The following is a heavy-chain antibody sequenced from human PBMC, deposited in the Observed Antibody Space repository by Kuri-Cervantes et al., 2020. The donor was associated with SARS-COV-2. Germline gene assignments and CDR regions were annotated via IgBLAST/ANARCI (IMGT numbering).Heavy chain of an antibody. Sequence: GSLRLSCTVSGGSISSSTYYWGWIRQPPGKGLEWIGTIYYSGSTDYNPSLKSRVTISVDTSKNQFPLKLTSVTAADTAVYFCVGIWSNYRFDYWGQGTLVTVSS. CDR1: GGSISSSTYY. CDR3: VGIWSNYRFDY. D-gene: IGHD3-3*01. V-gene: IGHV4-39*01. CDR2: IYYSGST. J-gene: IGHJ4*02.